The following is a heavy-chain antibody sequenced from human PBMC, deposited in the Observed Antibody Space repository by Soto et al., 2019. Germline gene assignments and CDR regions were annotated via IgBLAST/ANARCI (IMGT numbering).Heavy chain of an antibody. D-gene: IGHD2-15*01. V-gene: IGHV3-15*01. Sequence: PGGSLRLSCAASGLTFNDAWMTWIRQTPGKGLEWVGRIRGKTHGGTTDYAEHVKDRVTISRDDIACLVFLQMSSLRTEDTAVYYCTADIPGGSRGIDYWGQGTPVTVSS. CDR3: TADIPGGSRGIDY. CDR2: IRGKTHGGTT. CDR1: GLTFNDAW. J-gene: IGHJ4*02.